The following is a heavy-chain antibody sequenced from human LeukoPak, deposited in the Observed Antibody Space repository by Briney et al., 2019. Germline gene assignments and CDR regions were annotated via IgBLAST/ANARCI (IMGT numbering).Heavy chain of an antibody. D-gene: IGHD3-3*01. J-gene: IGHJ4*02. CDR2: FDPEDGET. CDR3: ATWAIFGVVSALDY. CDR1: GYTLTELS. V-gene: IGHV1-24*01. Sequence: PRASVKVSCKVSGYTLTELSMHWVRQAPGKGLEWMGGFDPEDGETIYAQKFQGRVTMTEDTSTDTAYMELSSLRSEDTAVYYCATWAIFGVVSALDYWGQGTLVTVSS.